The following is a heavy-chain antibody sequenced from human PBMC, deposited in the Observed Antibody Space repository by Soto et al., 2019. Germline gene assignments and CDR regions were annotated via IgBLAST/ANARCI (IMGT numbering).Heavy chain of an antibody. J-gene: IGHJ5*02. CDR2: IVPVFNSP. CDR1: GGTLTTHG. Sequence: QVQLVQSGNEVKQPGSSVKISCKASGGTLTTHGIIWVRQAPGQGLEWMGGIVPVFNSPKYAQKFQGRLTITADRSTNSVYMELSSLTSEDTATYSCARDPPRADLVLNWFGPWGQGTLVTVSS. V-gene: IGHV1-69*06. D-gene: IGHD2-21*01. CDR3: ARDPPRADLVLNWFGP.